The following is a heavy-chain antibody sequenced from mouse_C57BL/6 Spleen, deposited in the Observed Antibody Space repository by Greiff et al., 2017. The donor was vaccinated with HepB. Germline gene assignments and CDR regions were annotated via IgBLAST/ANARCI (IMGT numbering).Heavy chain of an antibody. J-gene: IGHJ3*01. CDR2: IDPSDSYT. Sequence: QVQLQQPGAELVKPGASVKLSCKASGYTFTSYWMQWVKQRPGQGLEWIGEIDPSDSYTNYNQKFEGKATLTVDTSSSTAYMQLSSLTSEDSAVYYCARGAYWGQGTLVTVSA. CDR1: GYTFTSYW. V-gene: IGHV1-50*01. CDR3: ARGAY.